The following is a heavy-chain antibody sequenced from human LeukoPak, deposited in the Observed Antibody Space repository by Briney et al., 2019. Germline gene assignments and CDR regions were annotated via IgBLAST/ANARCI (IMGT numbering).Heavy chain of an antibody. CDR2: IYYSGGT. Sequence: SETLSLTCTVSGGSISSYYWSWIRQPPGKGLEWVGYIYYSGGTNYNPSLKSRVTISVDTSKNQFSLKLSSVTAADTAVYYCAGGVVAALDFDYWGQGTLVTVSS. CDR1: GGSISSYY. J-gene: IGHJ4*02. D-gene: IGHD2-15*01. V-gene: IGHV4-59*01. CDR3: AGGVVAALDFDY.